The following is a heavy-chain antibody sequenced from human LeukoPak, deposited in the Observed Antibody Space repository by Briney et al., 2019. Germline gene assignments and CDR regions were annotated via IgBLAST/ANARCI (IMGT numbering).Heavy chain of an antibody. CDR1: GFTLRSYE. CDR2: IDSSGNTI. Sequence: GGSLRLSCVASGFTLRSYEMNWVRQAPGKGLEWVSYIDSSGNTISYADSVKGRFTISRDNAKTSLYLQMNSLRAEDTAVYCCARDGYSYGMVFDYWGQGTLVTVSS. CDR3: ARDGYSYGMVFDY. D-gene: IGHD5-18*01. V-gene: IGHV3-48*03. J-gene: IGHJ4*02.